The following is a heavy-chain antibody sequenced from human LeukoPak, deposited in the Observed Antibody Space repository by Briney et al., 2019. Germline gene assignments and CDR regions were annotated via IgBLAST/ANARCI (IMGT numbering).Heavy chain of an antibody. D-gene: IGHD3/OR15-3a*01. CDR3: STWTDLYDY. CDR1: GFTFSNAW. V-gene: IGHV3-15*01. CDR2: IRSKTDGGTT. Sequence: GGSLRLSCAASGFTFSNAWMSWVRQAPGKGLEWVGRIRSKTDGGTTGYAAPVKGRFIISRDDSRDTLYLQMNSLRIEDTAVYYCSTWTDLYDYWGQGTLVTVSS. J-gene: IGHJ4*02.